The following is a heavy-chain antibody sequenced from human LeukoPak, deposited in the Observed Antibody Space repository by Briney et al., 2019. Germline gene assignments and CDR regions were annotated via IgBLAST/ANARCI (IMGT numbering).Heavy chain of an antibody. J-gene: IGHJ4*02. Sequence: GGSLRLSCAASGFTFGSYSMNWVRQAPGKGLEWVSYISSSSSTIYYADSVKGRFTISRDKSKNTLYLQMNSLRAEDAAMYYCASSSPNFGSGSYYQYWGQGTLVTVSS. CDR3: ASSSPNFGSGSYYQY. D-gene: IGHD3-10*01. CDR2: ISSSSSTI. V-gene: IGHV3-48*01. CDR1: GFTFGSYS.